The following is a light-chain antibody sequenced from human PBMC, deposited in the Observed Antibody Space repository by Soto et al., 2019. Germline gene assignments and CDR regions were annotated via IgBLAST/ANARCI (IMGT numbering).Light chain of an antibody. CDR3: HQYAASPLT. CDR2: DAS. CDR1: QSVGRNF. Sequence: EIVLTQSPGPLSLSPGERATLSCRASQSVGRNFLAWFQRKPGQAPRLLIYDASSRATGIPDRFSGSGSGTDFTLTISRLEPEDFAVFYCHQYAASPLTFGGGTKVEIK. V-gene: IGKV3-20*01. J-gene: IGKJ4*01.